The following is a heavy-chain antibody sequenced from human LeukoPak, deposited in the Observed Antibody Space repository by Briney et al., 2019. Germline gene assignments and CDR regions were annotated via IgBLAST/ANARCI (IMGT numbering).Heavy chain of an antibody. CDR3: ARDASALY. J-gene: IGHJ4*02. CDR1: GFTFSTYG. CDR2: IKPDGSEK. D-gene: IGHD6-19*01. V-gene: IGHV3-7*01. Sequence: GGSLRLSCAASGFTFSTYGMSWVRQAPGKGLEWVASIKPDGSEKYYLDSVKGRFTISRDNARDSLYLQMNSLRDDDTSVYFCARDASALYWGRGTLVAVSS.